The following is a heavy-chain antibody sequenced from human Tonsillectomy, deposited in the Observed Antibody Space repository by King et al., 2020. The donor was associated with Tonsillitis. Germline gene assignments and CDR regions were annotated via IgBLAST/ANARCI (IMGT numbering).Heavy chain of an antibody. CDR3: ARGRRRFRFLWWGSVRNWFDP. Sequence: VQLVESGAEVKKPGASVKVSCKASGYTFTSYDINWVRQATGQGLEWMGWMNPNSGNTGYAQKFQGRVTMTRNTSISTAYMELSSLRSEDTAVYYCARGRRRFRFLWWGSVRNWFDPWGQGTLVTVSS. CDR1: GYTFTSYD. D-gene: IGHD3-3*01. J-gene: IGHJ5*02. V-gene: IGHV1-8*01. CDR2: MNPNSGNT.